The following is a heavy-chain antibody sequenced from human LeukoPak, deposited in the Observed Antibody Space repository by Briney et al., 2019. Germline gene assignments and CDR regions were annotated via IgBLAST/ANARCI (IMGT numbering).Heavy chain of an antibody. V-gene: IGHV3-74*01. Sequence: PGGSLRLSCAASGFTFSSYWMHWVRQAPGKGLVWVSRINTDGSSTSYADSVKGRFTISRDNAKNTLYLQMNSLRAEDTAVYYCAREPGRSGCYDYWGQGTLVTVSS. CDR1: GFTFSSYW. CDR2: INTDGSST. J-gene: IGHJ4*02. D-gene: IGHD3-22*01. CDR3: AREPGRSGCYDY.